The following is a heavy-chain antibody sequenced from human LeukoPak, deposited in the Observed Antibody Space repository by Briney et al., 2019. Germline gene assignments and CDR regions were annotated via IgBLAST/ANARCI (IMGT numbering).Heavy chain of an antibody. CDR2: INHSGST. D-gene: IGHD1-14*01. V-gene: IGHV4-34*01. J-gene: IGHJ3*02. CDR3: ARYRNEALFAFDI. CDR1: GGSFSGYY. Sequence: SETLSLTCAVYGGSFSGYYWSWIRQPPGKGLEWIGEINHSGSTNYNPSLKSRVTISVDTSKNHFSLTLRSVTAADTAVYYCARYRNEALFAFDIWGQGTMVTVSS.